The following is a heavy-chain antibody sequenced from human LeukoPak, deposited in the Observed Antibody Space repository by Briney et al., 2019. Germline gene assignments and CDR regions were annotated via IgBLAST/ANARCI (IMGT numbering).Heavy chain of an antibody. V-gene: IGHV3-74*01. CDR3: ARGLTLLGYCSSTSCLMNY. Sequence: GGSLRLSCAVSGFTLSSYWMHWVRRAPGKGLVWVSRIDSDGSTTDYADSVKGRFTISRDNANNTLYLQMNSLRAEDAGVYYCARGLTLLGYCSSTSCLMNYWGQGTLVTVSS. CDR2: IDSDGSTT. D-gene: IGHD2-2*01. CDR1: GFTLSSYW. J-gene: IGHJ4*02.